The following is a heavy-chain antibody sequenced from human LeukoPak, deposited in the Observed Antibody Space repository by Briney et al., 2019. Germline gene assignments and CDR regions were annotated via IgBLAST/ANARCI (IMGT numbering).Heavy chain of an antibody. J-gene: IGHJ6*03. V-gene: IGHV3-21*01. Sequence: PGGSLRLSCAASGFTFSSYSMNWVRQAPGKGLEWVSSISSSSSYIYYADSVKGRFTISRDNAKNSLYLQMNSLRAEDTAVYYCARDDIVVVPVCNMDVWGKGTTVTVSS. CDR2: ISSSSSYI. D-gene: IGHD2-2*01. CDR1: GFTFSSYS. CDR3: ARDDIVVVPVCNMDV.